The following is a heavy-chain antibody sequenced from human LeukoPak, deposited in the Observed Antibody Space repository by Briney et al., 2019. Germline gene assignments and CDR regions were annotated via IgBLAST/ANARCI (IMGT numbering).Heavy chain of an antibody. D-gene: IGHD3-22*01. CDR3: ARLSYYDSSGEVGAIGY. J-gene: IGHJ4*02. Sequence: SETLSLTCAVYGGSFSGYYWSWIRQPPGKGLEWIGEINHSGSTNYNPSLKSRVTISVDPSKNQFPLKLSSVTAADTAVYYCARLSYYDSSGEVGAIGYWGQGTLVTVSS. CDR1: GGSFSGYY. CDR2: INHSGST. V-gene: IGHV4-34*01.